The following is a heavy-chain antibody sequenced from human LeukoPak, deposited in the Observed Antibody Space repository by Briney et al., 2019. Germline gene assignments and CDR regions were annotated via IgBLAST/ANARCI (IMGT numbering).Heavy chain of an antibody. D-gene: IGHD5-24*01. CDR1: GGSISSSSYY. CDR3: ARDGPRDGYNSGPNWFDP. J-gene: IGHJ5*02. Sequence: SETLSLTCAVSGGSISSSSYYWSWIRQPAGKGLEWIGRIYTSGSTNYNPSLKSRVTMSVDTSKNQFSLKLSSVTAADTAVYYCARDGPRDGYNSGPNWFDPWGQGTLVTVSS. CDR2: IYTSGST. V-gene: IGHV4-61*02.